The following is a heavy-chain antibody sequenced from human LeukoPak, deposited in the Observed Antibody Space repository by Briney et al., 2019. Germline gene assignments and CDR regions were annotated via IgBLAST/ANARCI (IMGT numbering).Heavy chain of an antibody. CDR2: ISYDGSNK. V-gene: IGHV3-30*18. Sequence: PGGSLRLSCAASGFTFSSYGMHWVRQAPGKGLEWVAVISYDGSNKYYADSVKGRFTISRDNSKNTLYLQMNSLRAEDTAVYYCAKDEGVRGVIIFAGVDVWGQGTTVTVSS. CDR1: GFTFSSYG. CDR3: AKDEGVRGVIIFAGVDV. J-gene: IGHJ6*02. D-gene: IGHD3-10*01.